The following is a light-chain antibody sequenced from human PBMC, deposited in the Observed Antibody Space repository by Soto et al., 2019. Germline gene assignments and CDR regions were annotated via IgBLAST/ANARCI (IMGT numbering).Light chain of an antibody. Sequence: VVTQSPTTLSVFPGETAPLSCRARQSVSSDLAWYQQRPGQAPRLLIYGASTRATGIPARFRGSGSGTEFRLTISSLQSEDFATYYCQQYNTWHPKMAFGRGTKV. CDR3: QQYNTWHPKMA. V-gene: IGKV3-15*01. CDR2: GAS. CDR1: QSVSSD. J-gene: IGKJ1*01.